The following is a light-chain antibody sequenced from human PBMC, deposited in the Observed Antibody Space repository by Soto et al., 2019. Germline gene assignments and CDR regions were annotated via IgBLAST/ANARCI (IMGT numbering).Light chain of an antibody. J-gene: IGKJ5*01. CDR1: QSVSSY. CDR2: DAS. CDR3: QQRSNWPPLT. Sequence: EIVLTKSLATPPFSPAATATVCCTASQSVSSYLAWYQQKPGQAPRLLIYDASNSATGIPARFSGRGSGTDFTLTISSLEPEDFSVYYCQQRSNWPPLTFGQGTQLEIK. V-gene: IGKV3-11*01.